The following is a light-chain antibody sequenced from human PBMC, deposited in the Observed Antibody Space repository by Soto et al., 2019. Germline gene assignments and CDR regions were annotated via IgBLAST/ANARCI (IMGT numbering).Light chain of an antibody. CDR3: QQRSYWPPFT. V-gene: IGKV3-11*01. Sequence: EVVLTQSPATLSLSPGESATLSCRASRSIGTSLAWYQHRPGQPPRLLIYDAFNRATGIPARFSGGGSGTDFTLTITSLEPEDFAVYYCQQRSYWPPFTLGGWTKLDIK. J-gene: IGKJ4*01. CDR1: RSIGTS. CDR2: DAF.